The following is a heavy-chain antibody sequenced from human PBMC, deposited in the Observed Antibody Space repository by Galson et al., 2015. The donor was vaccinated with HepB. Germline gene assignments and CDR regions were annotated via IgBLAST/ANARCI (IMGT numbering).Heavy chain of an antibody. CDR1: GGTFSSYT. D-gene: IGHD1-26*01. CDR2: IIPILGIA. J-gene: IGHJ3*02. Sequence: SVKVSCKASGGTFSSYTISWVRQAPGQGLEWMGRIIPILGIANYAQKFQGRVTITADKSTSTAYMELSSLRSEDTAVYYCARATPGRSSGSYLNAFDIWGQGTMVTVSS. V-gene: IGHV1-69*02. CDR3: ARATPGRSSGSYLNAFDI.